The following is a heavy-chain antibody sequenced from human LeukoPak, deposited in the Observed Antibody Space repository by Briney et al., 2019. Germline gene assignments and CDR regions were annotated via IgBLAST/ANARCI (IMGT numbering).Heavy chain of an antibody. CDR2: INPNSGGT. V-gene: IGHV1-2*04. Sequence: VASVKVSCKASGYTFTGYYMHWVRQAPGQGLEWMGWINPNSGGTNYAQKFQGWVSLTRDTSISTAYMQLSRLRSDDTAVYYCARTYNWNGAAFDIWGQGTMVTVSS. CDR1: GYTFTGYY. CDR3: ARTYNWNGAAFDI. D-gene: IGHD1-20*01. J-gene: IGHJ3*02.